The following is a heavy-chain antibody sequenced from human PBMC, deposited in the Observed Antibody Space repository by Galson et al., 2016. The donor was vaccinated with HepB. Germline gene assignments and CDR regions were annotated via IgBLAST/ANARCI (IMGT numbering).Heavy chain of an antibody. V-gene: IGHV4-39*01. CDR2: IFHSGST. J-gene: IGHJ3*02. CDR3: ARRAACRTATCYEGAFDM. CDR1: GDSINSGSYF. Sequence: SETLSLTCTVSGDSINSGSYFWGWIRQPPGRGLEWIGNIFHSGSTYYNPSFKSRVTISVDTSKNQFSVKLRSVTAADTAVYYCARRAACRTATCYEGAFDMWGQGTMVTVSS. D-gene: IGHD3-9*01.